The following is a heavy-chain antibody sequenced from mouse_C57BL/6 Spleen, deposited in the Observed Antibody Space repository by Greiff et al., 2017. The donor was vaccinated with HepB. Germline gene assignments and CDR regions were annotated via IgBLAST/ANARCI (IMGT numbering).Heavy chain of an antibody. J-gene: IGHJ3*01. CDR3: ARADYYSNSFAY. CDR2: ISYDGSN. CDR1: GYSITSGYY. V-gene: IGHV3-6*01. Sequence: DVQLQESGPGLVKPSQSLSLTCSVTGYSITSGYYWNWIRQFPGNKLEWMGYISYDGSNNYNPSLKNRISITRDTSKNQFFLKLNSVTTEDTATYYCARADYYSNSFAYWGQGTLVTVSA. D-gene: IGHD2-5*01.